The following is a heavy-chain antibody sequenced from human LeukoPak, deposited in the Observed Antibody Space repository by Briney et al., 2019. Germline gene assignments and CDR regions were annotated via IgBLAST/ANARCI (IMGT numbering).Heavy chain of an antibody. Sequence: GGSLRLSCAASGLTFSDYYMSWIRQAPGKGREWVSYISSSGSSIFYADSVEGRFTISRDNAKNSLYLQMNSLRAEDTAVYYCARRPYSSSWYYFDYWGQGTLVTVSS. CDR1: GLTFSDYY. D-gene: IGHD6-13*01. J-gene: IGHJ4*02. V-gene: IGHV3-11*04. CDR2: ISSSGSSI. CDR3: ARRPYSSSWYYFDY.